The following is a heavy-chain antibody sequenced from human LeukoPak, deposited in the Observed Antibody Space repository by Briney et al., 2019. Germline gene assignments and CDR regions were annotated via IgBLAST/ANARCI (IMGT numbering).Heavy chain of an antibody. CDR1: GFNFTNAW. D-gene: IGHD3-10*01. J-gene: IGHJ4*02. V-gene: IGHV3-15*07. CDR2: IKSNTDGGTT. Sequence: GGSLRLSCAASGFNFTNAWMNWVRQAPGKGLEWVGRIKSNTDGGTTDYAAPVRGRFTISRDNAANSLSLQMNSLRAEDTAVYYCARGSYYPDYWGQGTRVTVSS. CDR3: ARGSYYPDY.